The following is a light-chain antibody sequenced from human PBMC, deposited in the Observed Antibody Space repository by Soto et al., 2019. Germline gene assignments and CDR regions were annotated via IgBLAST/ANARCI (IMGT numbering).Light chain of an antibody. Sequence: DIQMTQSPSSLSASVGDRVTITCRASQSISSYLNWYQQKPGKAPKLLIYAASSLQSGVPSRFSGSGSRTDVTLTISILQPEDFATYYCQQSYSTLWTFGQGTKVEIK. V-gene: IGKV1-39*01. CDR1: QSISSY. CDR2: AAS. J-gene: IGKJ1*01. CDR3: QQSYSTLWT.